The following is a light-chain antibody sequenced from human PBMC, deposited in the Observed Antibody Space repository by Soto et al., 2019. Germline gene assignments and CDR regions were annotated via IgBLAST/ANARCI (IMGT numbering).Light chain of an antibody. CDR3: QHYNVYPWT. CDR2: KAS. CDR1: QSIRSW. Sequence: DIQMPTSPSTLSASVGDRVPITCRASQSIRSWLAWYQQKPGKAPRLLIYKASSLESGVPSRFSGSGSGAEFTLTISSLQPDDFATYYCQHYNVYPWTVGQGTKVDI. J-gene: IGKJ1*01. V-gene: IGKV1-5*03.